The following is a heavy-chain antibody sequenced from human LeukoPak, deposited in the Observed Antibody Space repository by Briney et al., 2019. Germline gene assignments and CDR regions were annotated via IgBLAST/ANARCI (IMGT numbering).Heavy chain of an antibody. D-gene: IGHD2-2*01. Sequence: PGGSLRLSCAACGFTFSSNGMSWVRQAPGKGLEWVTVISSSGGTTYFADSVKGRFTISRDNSKSTLFLQMNSRGAEDTGVYYCAKVPAGYWGQGTLVTVSS. CDR1: GFTFSSNG. J-gene: IGHJ4*02. V-gene: IGHV3-23*01. CDR3: AKVPAGY. CDR2: ISSSGGTT.